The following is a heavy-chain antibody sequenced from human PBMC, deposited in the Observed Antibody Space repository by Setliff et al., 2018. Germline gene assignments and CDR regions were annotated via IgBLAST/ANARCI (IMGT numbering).Heavy chain of an antibody. CDR2: INHSGST. D-gene: IGHD1-26*01. CDR1: GGSFSGYY. V-gene: IGHV4-34*01. CDR3: ANSAYLRELDY. Sequence: SETLSLTCAVYGGSFSGYYWSWIRQPPGKGLEWIGEINHSGSTNYNPSLKSRVTISVDTSKNQFSLKLSSVTAADAAVYYCANSAYLRELDYWGPGTLVTVSS. J-gene: IGHJ4*02.